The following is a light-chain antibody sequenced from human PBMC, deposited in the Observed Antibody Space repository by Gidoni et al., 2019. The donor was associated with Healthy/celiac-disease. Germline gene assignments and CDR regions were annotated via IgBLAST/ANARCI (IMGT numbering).Light chain of an antibody. V-gene: IGLV3-9*01. CDR3: QVWDSSTVV. CDR1: NIGSKN. CDR2: RDS. J-gene: IGLJ2*01. Sequence: SYELTQPLPVSVALGQTARITCGGNNIGSKNVHWYQQKPGQAPVLVSYRDSNRPSGIPERFSGSNSGNTATLTISRAQAGDEADYYCQVWDSSTVVFGGGTKLTVL.